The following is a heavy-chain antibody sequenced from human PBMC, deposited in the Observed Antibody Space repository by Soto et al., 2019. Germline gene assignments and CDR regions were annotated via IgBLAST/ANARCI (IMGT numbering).Heavy chain of an antibody. CDR2: MNPNSGNT. J-gene: IGHJ4*02. CDR1: GYTFTSYG. Sequence: ASVKVSCKASGYTFTSYGISWVRQAPGQGLEWMGWMNPNSGNTGYAQKFQGRVTMTRNTSISTAYMELSSLRSEDTAVYYCARGFRMMTTVSPGLGYWGQGTLVTVSS. D-gene: IGHD4-17*01. V-gene: IGHV1-8*02. CDR3: ARGFRMMTTVSPGLGY.